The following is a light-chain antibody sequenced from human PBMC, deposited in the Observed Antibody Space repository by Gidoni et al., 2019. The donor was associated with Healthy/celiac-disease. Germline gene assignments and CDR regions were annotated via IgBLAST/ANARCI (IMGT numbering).Light chain of an antibody. V-gene: IGKV3-20*01. Sequence: EIVLTQSPGTLSLSPGERATLSCRASQSVSSSSLAWSHQKPGQAPRLLIYGASSRATGIPDRFSGSGSGTDFTLTISRLEPEDFAVYYCQQYGSSPYTFGQGTKLEIK. CDR2: GAS. CDR1: QSVSSSS. J-gene: IGKJ2*01. CDR3: QQYGSSPYT.